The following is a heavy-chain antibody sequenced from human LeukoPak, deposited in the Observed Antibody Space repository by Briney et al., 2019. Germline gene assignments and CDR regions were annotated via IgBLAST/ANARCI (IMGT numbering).Heavy chain of an antibody. Sequence: ASVKVSCKASGGTFSIYAISWVRQAPGQGLEWMGGIIPIFGTANYAQKFQGRVTITADESTSTAYMELSSLRSEDTAVYYCARAISPGTSTPDYWGQGTLVTVSS. J-gene: IGHJ4*02. CDR1: GGTFSIYA. D-gene: IGHD1-7*01. CDR2: IIPIFGTA. CDR3: ARAISPGTSTPDY. V-gene: IGHV1-69*13.